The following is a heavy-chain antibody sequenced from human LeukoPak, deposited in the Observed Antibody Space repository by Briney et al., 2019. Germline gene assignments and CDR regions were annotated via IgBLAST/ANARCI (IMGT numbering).Heavy chain of an antibody. CDR3: ARARSMVRGVTIYYYGMDV. CDR1: GFTFSSYS. D-gene: IGHD3-10*01. CDR2: IYSGGST. J-gene: IGHJ6*02. Sequence: GGSLRLSCAASGFTFSSYSMNWVRQAPGKGLEWVSVIYSGGSTYYADSVKGRFTISRDNSKNTLYLQMNSLRAEDTAVYYCARARSMVRGVTIYYYGMDVWGQGTTVTVSS. V-gene: IGHV3-66*01.